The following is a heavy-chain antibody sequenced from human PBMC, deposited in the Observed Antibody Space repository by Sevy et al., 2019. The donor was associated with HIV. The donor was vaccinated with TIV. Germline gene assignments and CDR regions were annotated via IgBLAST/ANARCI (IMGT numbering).Heavy chain of an antibody. J-gene: IGHJ4*02. V-gene: IGHV3-21*01. Sequence: GGSLRLSCAASGFIFSGYTMNWVRQAPGKGLEWVSSISSVSRFIYYADSLQGRFIISRDNARKSLYLQMNNLRVEDTAVYYCARVSLGDCSGTNCSPNDYLGQGTMVTVSS. D-gene: IGHD2-2*01. CDR1: GFIFSGYT. CDR2: ISSVSRFI. CDR3: ARVSLGDCSGTNCSPNDY.